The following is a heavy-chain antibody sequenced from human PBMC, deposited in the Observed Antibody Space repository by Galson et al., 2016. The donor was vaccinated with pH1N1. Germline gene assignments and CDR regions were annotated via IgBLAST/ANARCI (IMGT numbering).Heavy chain of an antibody. V-gene: IGHV3-7*01. CDR3: AKKIGSD. D-gene: IGHD3-22*01. CDR2: IKEDGSTK. J-gene: IGHJ4*02. CDR1: GFTFSSYW. Sequence: SLRLSCAASGFTFSSYWMSWIRQAPGKGLEWVANIKEDGSTKYYVDSVKGRFTISRDNAKNSLYPQMNSLRAEDTAVYYCAKKIGSDWGQGTLVTVSS.